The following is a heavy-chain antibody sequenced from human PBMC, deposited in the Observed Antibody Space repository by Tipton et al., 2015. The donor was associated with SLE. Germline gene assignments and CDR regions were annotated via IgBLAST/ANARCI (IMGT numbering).Heavy chain of an antibody. Sequence: SLRLSCAASGLTFSSYAMHWVRQAPGKGLVWVSYINSDGNSITYADSLKGRFTISRDNAKNTLYLQMNSLRAEDTAVYYCARGTYSGNYPPNDWGQGTLVTVSS. V-gene: IGHV3-74*01. CDR3: ARGTYSGNYPPND. CDR2: INSDGNSI. D-gene: IGHD1-26*01. J-gene: IGHJ4*02. CDR1: GLTFSSYA.